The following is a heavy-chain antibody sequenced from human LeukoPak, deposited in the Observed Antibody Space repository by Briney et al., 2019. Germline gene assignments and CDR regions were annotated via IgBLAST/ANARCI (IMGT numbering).Heavy chain of an antibody. Sequence: GGTLRLSCVASGFTFSNYGMNWVRQAPGKGLEWVSVMYSGGSTFYADSVKGRFTISRDNSKNTLNLQMNSLRAEDTAIYYCALHINGDYESRFDPWGQGTLVTVSS. CDR2: MYSGGST. CDR1: GFTFSNYG. J-gene: IGHJ5*02. CDR3: ALHINGDYESRFDP. V-gene: IGHV3-23*03. D-gene: IGHD4-17*01.